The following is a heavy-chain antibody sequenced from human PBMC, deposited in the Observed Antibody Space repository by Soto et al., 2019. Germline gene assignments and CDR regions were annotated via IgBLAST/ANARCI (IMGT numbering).Heavy chain of an antibody. D-gene: IGHD1-26*01. CDR1: GYTFTRYG. CDR3: ARLISGTYSDWFDS. Sequence: QVQLVQSGAEVKKPGASVKVSCKASGYTFTRYGITWVRQAPGQGLEWMGWISADNAKTKYAQKIQGRVTMTQDTATSTAYVELRSLRSDDTAVYYCARLISGTYSDWFDSWGQGTLVTVSS. V-gene: IGHV1-18*04. J-gene: IGHJ5*01. CDR2: ISADNAKT.